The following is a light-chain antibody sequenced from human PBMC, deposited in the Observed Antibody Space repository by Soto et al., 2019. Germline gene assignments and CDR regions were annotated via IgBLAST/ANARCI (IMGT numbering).Light chain of an antibody. Sequence: QSALTQPASVSGSPGQSITISCTGTSSDVGGYNYVSWYQQHPGKAPKLMIYDVSNRPSGVSNRFSGSKSGNTASLTISGLQVEDEADYYCSSYTSSSPRVFGGGTKLTVL. CDR3: SSYTSSSPRV. V-gene: IGLV2-14*01. CDR2: DVS. J-gene: IGLJ2*01. CDR1: SSDVGGYNY.